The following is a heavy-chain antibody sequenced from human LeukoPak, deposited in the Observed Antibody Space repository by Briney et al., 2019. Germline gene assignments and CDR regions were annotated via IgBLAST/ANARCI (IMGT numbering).Heavy chain of an antibody. CDR1: GFNFSSYW. CDR2: IRQDGSDK. CDR3: TRDSYTNTWHEEGRDY. V-gene: IGHV3-7*01. D-gene: IGHD6-13*01. Sequence: GGSLRLSCAASGFNFSSYWMTWVRQAPGKGLEWVANIRQDGSDKYYVDSVKGRFTISRDNAKNSLYLQMNSLRAEDTAVYYCTRDSYTNTWHEEGRDYWGQGTLVTVSS. J-gene: IGHJ4*02.